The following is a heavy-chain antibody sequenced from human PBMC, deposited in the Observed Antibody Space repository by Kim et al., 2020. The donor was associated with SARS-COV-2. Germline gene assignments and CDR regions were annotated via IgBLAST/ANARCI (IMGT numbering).Heavy chain of an antibody. J-gene: IGHJ4*02. V-gene: IGHV5-51*01. CDR3: ARHSAVAGFDY. Sequence: TSYSPSSQGQVTISAAKSISTAYLQWSSLKASDTAMYYCARHSAVAGFDYWGQGTLVTVSS. D-gene: IGHD6-19*01. CDR2: T.